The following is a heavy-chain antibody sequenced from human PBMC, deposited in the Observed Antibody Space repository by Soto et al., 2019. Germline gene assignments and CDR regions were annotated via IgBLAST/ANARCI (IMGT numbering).Heavy chain of an antibody. D-gene: IGHD3-3*01. J-gene: IGHJ6*03. CDR1: GFTLRSYD. CDR2: IRGSGGST. V-gene: IGHV3-23*01. CDR3: VRAPSLRFSYMDG. Sequence: GGSLRLSCAASGFTLRSYDMSWVRQAPGKGLEWVSSIRGSGGSTDYADSVKGRFTISRDNSKNTLYRQMNSLRAEDTPVYNCVRAPSLRFSYMDGWGKGTTVTVS.